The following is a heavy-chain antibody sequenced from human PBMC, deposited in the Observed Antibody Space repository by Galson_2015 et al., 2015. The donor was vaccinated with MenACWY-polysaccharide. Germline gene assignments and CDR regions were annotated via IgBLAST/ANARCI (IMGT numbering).Heavy chain of an antibody. Sequence: SLRLSCAASGFTFSSYALTWVRQAPGAGLEWVSSVSNSGGNTYYADSVKGRVTISRDNSKDTLYLQMNTLRAEDTAIYYCAREGWMGEKNSFSYDYWGQGTMVTVSS. V-gene: IGHV3-23*01. J-gene: IGHJ3*01. D-gene: IGHD3-16*01. CDR1: GFTFSSYA. CDR2: VSNSGGNT. CDR3: AREGWMGEKNSFSYDY.